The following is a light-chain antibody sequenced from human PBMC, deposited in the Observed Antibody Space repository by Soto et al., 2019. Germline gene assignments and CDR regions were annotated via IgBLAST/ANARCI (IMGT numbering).Light chain of an antibody. CDR1: SSDLGDYDY. V-gene: IGLV2-8*01. Sequence: QSALTQPPSASGSPGQSVTISCSGTSSDLGDYDYVSWYQQHPGKAPRLMIYEVSEWPSGVPDRFSGSKSGNTASLTVTGLQAEDEADYYCSSYAGSNNLIFGGGTKVTVL. CDR3: SSYAGSNNLI. J-gene: IGLJ2*01. CDR2: EVS.